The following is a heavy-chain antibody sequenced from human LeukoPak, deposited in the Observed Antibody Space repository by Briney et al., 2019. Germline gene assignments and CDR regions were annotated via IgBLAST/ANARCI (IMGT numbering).Heavy chain of an antibody. CDR2: ISRSSRYI. CDR1: GFTFSDYS. J-gene: IGHJ4*02. Sequence: GGSLRLSCAVSGFTFSDYSVNWVREAPGKGLEWVSGISRSSRYIDYTDSVKGRFTISRDNAKNSVYLEMNSLRAEDTAVYFCAREGPYGSPSLDYWGQGTLVTVSS. CDR3: AREGPYGSPSLDY. D-gene: IGHD3-10*01. V-gene: IGHV3-21*01.